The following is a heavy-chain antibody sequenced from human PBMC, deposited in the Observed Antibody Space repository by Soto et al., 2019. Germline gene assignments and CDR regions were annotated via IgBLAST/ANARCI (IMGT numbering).Heavy chain of an antibody. CDR2: ISSNSAYI. D-gene: IGHD6-13*01. CDR1: GFTFRSVT. Sequence: GGSLTLFCAASGFTFRSVTMNWVRQAPGKGLEWVSTISSNSAYIYYTDALRGRFTISRDNAKNSLHLQINSLRAEDTAVYYCTRDASRDSSARGWFHSCGPGTLVTVSS. J-gene: IGHJ5*01. CDR3: TRDASRDSSARGWFHS. V-gene: IGHV3-21*01.